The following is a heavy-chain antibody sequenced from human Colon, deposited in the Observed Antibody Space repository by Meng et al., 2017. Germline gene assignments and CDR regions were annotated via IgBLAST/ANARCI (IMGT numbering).Heavy chain of an antibody. CDR2: ISSSSSYI. CDR1: GFTFSSYS. V-gene: IGHV3-21*01. D-gene: IGHD3-16*02. Sequence: GESLKISCAASGFTFSSYSMNWVRQAPGKGLEWVSSISSSSSYIYYADSVKGRFTISRDNAKNSLYLQMNSLRAEDTAVYYCARDRPDYDYVWGSYRYRMGAFDIWGQGTMVTVSS. CDR3: ARDRPDYDYVWGSYRYRMGAFDI. J-gene: IGHJ3*02.